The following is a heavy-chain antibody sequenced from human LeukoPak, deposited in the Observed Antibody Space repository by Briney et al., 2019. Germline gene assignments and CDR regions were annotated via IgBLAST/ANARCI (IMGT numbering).Heavy chain of an antibody. J-gene: IGHJ4*02. Sequence: SETLSRTCAVSGYSISSGYYWGWIRQPPGKGLEWIGSIYHSGSTYYNPSLKSRVTISVDTSKNQFSLKLSSVTAADTAVYYCARGIVADYWGQGTLVTVSS. CDR2: IYHSGST. CDR3: ARGIVADY. V-gene: IGHV4-38-2*01. D-gene: IGHD2-15*01. CDR1: GYSISSGYY.